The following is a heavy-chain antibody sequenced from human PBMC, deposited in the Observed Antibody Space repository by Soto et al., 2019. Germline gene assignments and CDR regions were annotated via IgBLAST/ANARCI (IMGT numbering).Heavy chain of an antibody. CDR1: GGSFSGYY. CDR3: ARLGDSPPDY. V-gene: IGHV4-34*01. Sequence: PSETLSLTCAVYGGSFSGYYWSWIRQPPGKGLEWIGSIYYSGSTYYNPSLKSRVTISVDTSKNQFSLKLSSVTAADTAVYYCARLGDSPPDYWGKGTLVTVSS. J-gene: IGHJ4*02. D-gene: IGHD2-21*01. CDR2: IYYSGST.